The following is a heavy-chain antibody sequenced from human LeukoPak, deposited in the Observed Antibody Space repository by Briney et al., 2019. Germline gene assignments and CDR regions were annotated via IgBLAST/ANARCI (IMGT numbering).Heavy chain of an antibody. V-gene: IGHV5-51*01. CDR2: IYPGNSNT. CDR1: GYRFSDFW. CDR3: ARRSGPNFYYYAMDV. J-gene: IGHJ6*02. Sequence: GESLKISCQGSGYRFSDFWIDWVRQMPGRGLEWMGVIYPGNSNTAYSPSFQGQVTISADKSISTAYLQWSSLKASDTAIFYCARRSGPNFYYYAMDVWGQGTTVTVSS. D-gene: IGHD2-15*01.